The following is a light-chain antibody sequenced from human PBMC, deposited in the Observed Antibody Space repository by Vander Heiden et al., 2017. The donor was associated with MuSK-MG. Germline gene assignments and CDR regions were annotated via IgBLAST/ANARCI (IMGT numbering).Light chain of an antibody. V-gene: IGLV1-40*01. J-gene: IGLJ2*01. Sequence: QSVLTQPPSVSGAPGQRVPISCTGSSSNIGAGHDVHWYQQLPGTAPKLVIYGNSNRPSGVPDRFSGSKSGTSDSLAITGLQAEEEADYYCQSYDSSLSGWVFGGGTKLTVI. CDR2: GNS. CDR1: SSNIGAGHD. CDR3: QSYDSSLSGWV.